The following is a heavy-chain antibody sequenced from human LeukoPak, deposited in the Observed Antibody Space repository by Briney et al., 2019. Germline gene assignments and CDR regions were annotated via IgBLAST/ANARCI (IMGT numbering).Heavy chain of an antibody. Sequence: GGSLRLSCAASGFTFNRYSMNWFRQAPGKGLEWVSSISSSSRYIYYADSVKGRFTISRDNAKNSLYLQMNSLRAEDTAVYYCARDREEDYYMDVWGKGTTVTVSS. V-gene: IGHV3-21*01. CDR3: ARDREEDYYMDV. J-gene: IGHJ6*03. CDR2: ISSSSRYI. CDR1: GFTFNRYS.